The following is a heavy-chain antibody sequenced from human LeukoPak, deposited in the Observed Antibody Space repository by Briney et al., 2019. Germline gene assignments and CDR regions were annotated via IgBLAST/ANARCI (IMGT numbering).Heavy chain of an antibody. J-gene: IGHJ3*02. Sequence: GESLKISCKGSGYSFTNYWIGWVRQMPGKGLEWMGIIYPGDSDTRYSPSFQGQVTISADKSISTAYLQWSSLKASDTAMYYCARLPGIVGATPYAFDIWGQGTMVTVSS. CDR1: GYSFTNYW. CDR2: IYPGDSDT. V-gene: IGHV5-51*01. CDR3: ARLPGIVGATPYAFDI. D-gene: IGHD1-26*01.